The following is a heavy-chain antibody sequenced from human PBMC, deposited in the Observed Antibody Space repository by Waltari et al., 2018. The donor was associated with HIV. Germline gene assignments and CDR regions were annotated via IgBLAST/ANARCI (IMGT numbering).Heavy chain of an antibody. CDR3: AKDGGGSKTDSFEV. CDR2: FSYDGSNR. CDR1: GFFFKRLA. D-gene: IGHD3-16*01. J-gene: IGHJ3*01. V-gene: IGHV3-30-3*01. Sequence: VQLVESGGVVVQPGASPRRSCVGSGFFFKRLALHGVGRARGQGLGWVAAFSYDGSNRRLSDSVKGRFTISRDNSKNTTYLEMTSLRPDDTAVFFCAKDGGGSKTDSFEVWGQGTLVTV.